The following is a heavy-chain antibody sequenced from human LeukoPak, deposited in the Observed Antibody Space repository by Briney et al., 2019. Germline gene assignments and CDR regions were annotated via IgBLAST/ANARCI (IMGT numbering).Heavy chain of an antibody. D-gene: IGHD6-19*01. CDR3: ARDLGYGSSGWYWDWFDP. CDR1: GFTFSSYW. CDR2: IKQDGSEK. J-gene: IGHJ5*02. V-gene: IGHV3-7*03. Sequence: GGSLRLSCEASGFTFSSYWMSWVRQAPGKGLEWVANIKQDGSEKYYVDSVKGRFTISRDNAKNSLYLQMNSLRAEDTAVYYCARDLGYGSSGWYWDWFDPWGQGTLVTVSS.